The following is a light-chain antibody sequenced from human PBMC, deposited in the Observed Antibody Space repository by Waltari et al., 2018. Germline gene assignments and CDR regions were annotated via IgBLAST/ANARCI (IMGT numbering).Light chain of an antibody. Sequence: QPVLTQPPSASGTRGPPLTLPCSGSSSNTGKSFAKWYPQFPGTAPKILIFNNNNRPSGVPDRFSCSKSGTSASLAISGLRSEDEADYYCAAWDDSLSGRVFGGGTKLTV. CDR2: NNN. J-gene: IGLJ3*02. CDR1: SSNTGKSF. V-gene: IGLV1-47*01. CDR3: AAWDDSLSGRV.